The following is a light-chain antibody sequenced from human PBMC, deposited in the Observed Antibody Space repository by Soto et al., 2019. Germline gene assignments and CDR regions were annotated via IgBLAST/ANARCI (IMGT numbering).Light chain of an antibody. V-gene: IGLV2-11*01. CDR2: DVS. Sequence: QSALTQPRSVSGSPGQSVAISCTGTNSDAGGYKYVSWYQQHPGKAPKLVIYDVSKRPSGVPDRFSGSRSGNTASLTISGLQAEDEADYYCSSYAGTYTLGVFGGGTKLTVL. CDR1: NSDAGGYKY. J-gene: IGLJ3*02. CDR3: SSYAGTYTLGV.